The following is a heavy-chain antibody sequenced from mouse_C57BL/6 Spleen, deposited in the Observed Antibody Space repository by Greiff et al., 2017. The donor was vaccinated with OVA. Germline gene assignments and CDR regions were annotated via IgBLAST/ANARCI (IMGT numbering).Heavy chain of an antibody. Sequence: QVQLQQPGAELVKPGASVKLSCKASGYTFTSYWMHWVKQRPGQGLEWIGMIHPNSGSTNYNEKFKSKATLTVDKSSSTAYMQLSSLTSEDSAVYYCARSITTVYYYAMDYWGQGTSVTVSS. CDR3: ARSITTVYYYAMDY. CDR1: GYTFTSYW. J-gene: IGHJ4*01. D-gene: IGHD1-1*01. CDR2: IHPNSGST. V-gene: IGHV1-64*01.